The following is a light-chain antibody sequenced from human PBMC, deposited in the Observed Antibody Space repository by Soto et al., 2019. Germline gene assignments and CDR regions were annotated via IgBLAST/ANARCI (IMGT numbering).Light chain of an antibody. J-gene: IGLJ3*02. CDR1: SSDVGSYNL. CDR3: CSYAGSYTWV. CDR2: EGN. V-gene: IGLV2-23*01. Sequence: QSALTQPASVSGSPGQSITISCTGTSSDVGSYNLVSWYQQYPGKAPKLMIYEGNKRPSGVPDRFSGSKSGNTASLTISGLQAEDEADYYCCSYAGSYTWVFGGGTKVTVL.